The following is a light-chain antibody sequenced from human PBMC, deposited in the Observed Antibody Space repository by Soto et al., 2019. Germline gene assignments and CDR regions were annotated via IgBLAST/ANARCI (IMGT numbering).Light chain of an antibody. CDR2: EVS. Sequence: QSALTQPASVSGSPGQSITIYCTGTSSDVGGYNYVSWYQQHPDKAPKLMIYEVSNRPSGVSNRFSGSKSGNTASLTISGLQSEDEGNYYCSSYTRGSTLVFGGGTKLTVL. V-gene: IGLV2-14*01. CDR3: SSYTRGSTLV. J-gene: IGLJ3*02. CDR1: SSDVGGYNY.